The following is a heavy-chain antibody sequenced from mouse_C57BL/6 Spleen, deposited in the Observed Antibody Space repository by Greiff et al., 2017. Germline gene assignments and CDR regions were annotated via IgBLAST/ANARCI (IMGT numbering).Heavy chain of an antibody. CDR3: AREGLRRGYYFDY. CDR2: ISDGGSYT. Sequence: EVQGVESGGGLVKPGGSLKLSCAASGFTFSSYAMSWVRQTPEKRLEWVATISDGGSYTYSPDHVKGRFTISRDNAKNNLYLQMSHLKSEDTAMYYCAREGLRRGYYFDYWGQGTTLTVSS. CDR1: GFTFSSYA. V-gene: IGHV5-4*01. J-gene: IGHJ2*01. D-gene: IGHD2-4*01.